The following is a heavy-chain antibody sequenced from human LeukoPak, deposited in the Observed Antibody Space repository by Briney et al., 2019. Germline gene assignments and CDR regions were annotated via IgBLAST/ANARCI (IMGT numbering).Heavy chain of an antibody. V-gene: IGHV3-30*18. D-gene: IGHD2-2*01. CDR1: GFTFSSYG. CDR3: AKYRAGVVLPAAWDLDY. Sequence: PGRSLRLSCAASGFTFSSYGMHWVRQAPGKGLEWVAVISYDGSNKYYADSVKGQFTISRDNSKNTLYLQMNSLRAEDTAVYYCAKYRAGVVLPAAWDLDYWGQGTLVSVSS. J-gene: IGHJ4*02. CDR2: ISYDGSNK.